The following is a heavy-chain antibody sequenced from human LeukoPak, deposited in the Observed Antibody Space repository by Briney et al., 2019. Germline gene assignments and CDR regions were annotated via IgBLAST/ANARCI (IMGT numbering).Heavy chain of an antibody. Sequence: ASVKVSCKVSGYTLTELSMHWVRQAPGKGLEWMGGFDPEDGETIYAQKFQDRITMTEDTSTDTAYMELSSLRSEDTAVYYCARGAEDSSGWYGEFDYWGQGTLVTVSS. CDR2: FDPEDGET. V-gene: IGHV1-24*01. D-gene: IGHD6-19*01. CDR1: GYTLTELS. CDR3: ARGAEDSSGWYGEFDY. J-gene: IGHJ4*02.